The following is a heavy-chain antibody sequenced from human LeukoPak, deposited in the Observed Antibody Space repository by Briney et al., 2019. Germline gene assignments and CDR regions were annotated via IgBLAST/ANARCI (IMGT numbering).Heavy chain of an antibody. CDR3: ARPYGGNVGWFDP. J-gene: IGHJ5*02. CDR2: ISAYTGNT. D-gene: IGHD4-23*01. V-gene: IGHV1-18*01. Sequence: GASVKASCKASGYTFTSYGISWVRQASGQGLEWMGWISAYTGNTNYAQKLQGRVTMTTDTSTSTAYMELRSLRSDDTAVYYGARPYGGNVGWFDPWGQGALVTVSS. CDR1: GYTFTSYG.